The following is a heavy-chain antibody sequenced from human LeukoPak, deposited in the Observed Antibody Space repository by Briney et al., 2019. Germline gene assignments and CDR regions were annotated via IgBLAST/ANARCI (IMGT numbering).Heavy chain of an antibody. D-gene: IGHD3-22*01. CDR2: MNPNSGNT. CDR1: GYTFTSYD. J-gene: IGHJ5*02. Sequence: ASVKVSCKASGYTFTSYDINWVRQATGQGLEWMGWMNPNSGNTGYAQKFQGRVTMTRNTSISTAYMELSSLRSEDTAVYYCARGAYYYDSSGYYSAPWFDPWGQGTLVTVSS. CDR3: ARGAYYYDSSGYYSAPWFDP. V-gene: IGHV1-8*01.